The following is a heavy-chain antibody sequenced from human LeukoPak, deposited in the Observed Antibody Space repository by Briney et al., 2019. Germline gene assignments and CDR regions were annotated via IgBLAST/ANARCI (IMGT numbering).Heavy chain of an antibody. CDR3: ARGNDFWSGYYSMDY. CDR1: GGSISSRSYY. J-gene: IGHJ4*02. D-gene: IGHD3-3*01. Sequence: SQTLSLTCTVSGGSISSRSYYWSWIRQPAGKGLEWIGRLYTSGSTNYNPSLKSRVTISVDTSKNQFSLKLSSVTAADTAVYYCARGNDFWSGYYSMDYWGQGTLVTISS. V-gene: IGHV4-61*02. CDR2: LYTSGST.